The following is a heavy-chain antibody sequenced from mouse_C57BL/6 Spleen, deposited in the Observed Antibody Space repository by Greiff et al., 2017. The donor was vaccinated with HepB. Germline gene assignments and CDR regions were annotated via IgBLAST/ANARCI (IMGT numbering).Heavy chain of an antibody. CDR2: INPNYGTT. CDR3: AGYYYGSSYWYFDV. CDR1: GYSFTDYN. J-gene: IGHJ1*03. V-gene: IGHV1-39*01. Sequence: VQLKESGPELVKPGASVKISCKASGYSFTDYNMNWVKQSNGKSLEWIGVINPNYGTTSYNQKFKGKATLTVDQSSSTAYMQLNSLTSEDSAVYYCAGYYYGSSYWYFDVWGTGTTVTVSS. D-gene: IGHD1-1*01.